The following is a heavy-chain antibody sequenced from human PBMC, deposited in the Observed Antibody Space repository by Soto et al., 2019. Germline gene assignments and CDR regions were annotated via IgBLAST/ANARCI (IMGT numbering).Heavy chain of an antibody. CDR1: GGSISSGGYS. Sequence: QLQLQESGSGLVKPSQTLSLTCAVSGGSISSGGYSWSWIRQPPGKVLEWIGYIYHSGNTYYNPSLKSRVTISVDRSKNQFSLSLTSVTAADTAMYYCARGDYGPYYFDYWGQGTLVTVSS. CDR3: ARGDYGPYYFDY. J-gene: IGHJ4*02. CDR2: IYHSGNT. D-gene: IGHD4-17*01. V-gene: IGHV4-30-2*01.